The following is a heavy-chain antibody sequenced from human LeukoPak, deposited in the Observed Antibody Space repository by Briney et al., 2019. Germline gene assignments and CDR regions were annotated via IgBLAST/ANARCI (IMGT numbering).Heavy chain of an antibody. D-gene: IGHD6-13*01. CDR2: IITIFGTA. J-gene: IGHJ4*02. CDR1: GGTFSSYA. Sequence: ASVTVSCKASGGTFSSYAISWVRQAPGQGLEWMGGIITIFGTANYAQKFQGRVTITTDESTSTAYMELSSLRSEDTAVYYCARGVAAAGTEFDYWGQGTLVTVSS. V-gene: IGHV1-69*05. CDR3: ARGVAAAGTEFDY.